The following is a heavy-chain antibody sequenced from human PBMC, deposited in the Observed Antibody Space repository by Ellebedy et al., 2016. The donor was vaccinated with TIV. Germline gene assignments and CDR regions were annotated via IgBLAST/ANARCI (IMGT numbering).Heavy chain of an antibody. V-gene: IGHV3-30*03. D-gene: IGHD3-22*01. CDR3: ARGAYYFDSAGYSRNWYFDL. J-gene: IGHJ2*01. CDR2: ISYDGNNT. Sequence: GESLKISCAASGFLFSTSGMHWVRQAPGKELEWVAVISYDGNNTYYGDSVKGRFTISRDNFKNTLSLQMNGLRPEDTAVFYCARGAYYFDSAGYSRNWYFDLWGRGTLVTVSS. CDR1: GFLFSTSG.